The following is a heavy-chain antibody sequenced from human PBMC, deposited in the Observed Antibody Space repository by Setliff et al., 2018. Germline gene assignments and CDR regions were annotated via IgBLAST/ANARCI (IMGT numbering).Heavy chain of an antibody. CDR2: IRSRPDNYAT. CDR3: TKDSNGEFADY. Sequence: GGSLRLSCAASGFTFSGSAMHWVRQASGKGLEWVGRIRSRPDNYATAYAASVKGRFTISRDDSKNTAYLQMNSLRADDTAEYYCTKDSNGEFADYWGQGTLVTVSS. D-gene: IGHD1-1*01. V-gene: IGHV3-73*01. J-gene: IGHJ4*02. CDR1: GFTFSGSA.